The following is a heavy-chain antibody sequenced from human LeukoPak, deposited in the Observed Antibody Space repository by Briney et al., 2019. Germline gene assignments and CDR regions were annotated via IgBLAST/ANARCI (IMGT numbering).Heavy chain of an antibody. CDR2: MNPNSGNT. Sequence: ASVKVSCKASGYTFTSYDINWVQQATGQGLEWMGWMNPNSGNTGYAQKFQGRVTMTRNTSISTAYMELSSLRSEDTAVYYCARAGITMVRGVIVGDAFDIWRQGTMVTVSS. V-gene: IGHV1-8*01. CDR3: ARAGITMVRGVIVGDAFDI. CDR1: GYTFTSYD. D-gene: IGHD3-10*01. J-gene: IGHJ3*02.